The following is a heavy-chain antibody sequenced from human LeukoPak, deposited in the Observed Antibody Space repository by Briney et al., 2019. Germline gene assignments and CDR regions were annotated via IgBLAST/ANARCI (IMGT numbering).Heavy chain of an antibody. D-gene: IGHD6-13*01. CDR2: INHSGST. V-gene: IGHV4-34*01. J-gene: IGHJ6*03. CDR1: GGSFSGYY. CDR3: ARGVAAAGPDYYYYYMDV. Sequence: PSETLSLTCAVYGGSFSGYYWSWIRQPPGKGLEWIGEINHSGSTNYNPSLKSRVTISVDTSKNRFSLKLSSVTAADTAVYYCARGVAAAGPDYYYYYMDVWGKGTTVTVSS.